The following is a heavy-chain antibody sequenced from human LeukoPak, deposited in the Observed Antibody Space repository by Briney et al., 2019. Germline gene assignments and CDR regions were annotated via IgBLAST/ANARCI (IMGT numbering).Heavy chain of an antibody. J-gene: IGHJ4*02. Sequence: ASVKVSCKVSGYTLTELSMHWVRQAPGKGLEWMGGFDPEDGETIYAQKFQGRVTRTEDTSTDTAYMELSSLRSEDTAVHYCASLGSGWPYFDYWGQGTLVTVSS. CDR2: FDPEDGET. CDR3: ASLGSGWPYFDY. D-gene: IGHD6-19*01. V-gene: IGHV1-24*01. CDR1: GYTLTELS.